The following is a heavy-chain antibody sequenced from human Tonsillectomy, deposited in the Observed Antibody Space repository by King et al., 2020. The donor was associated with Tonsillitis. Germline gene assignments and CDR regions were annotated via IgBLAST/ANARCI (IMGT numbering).Heavy chain of an antibody. CDR2: IYYSGST. CDR1: GGSISSSSYY. J-gene: IGHJ4*02. V-gene: IGHV4-39*01. Sequence: QLQESGPGLVKPSETLSLTCTVSGGSISSSSYYWGWIRQPPGKGLEWIGSIYYSGSTYYNPSLKSRVTISVDTSKNQFSLKLSSVTAADTAVYYCARQGLWFGEIADYWGQGTLVTVSS. D-gene: IGHD3-10*01. CDR3: ARQGLWFGEIADY.